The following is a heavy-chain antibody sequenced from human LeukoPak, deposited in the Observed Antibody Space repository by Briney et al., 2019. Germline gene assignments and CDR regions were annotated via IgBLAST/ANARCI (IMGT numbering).Heavy chain of an antibody. CDR2: IYTSGST. V-gene: IGHV4-59*10. CDR1: GGSFSGYY. D-gene: IGHD4-23*01. Sequence: SETLSLTCAVYGGSFSGYYWSWIRQPAGKGLEWIGRIYTSGSTNYNPSLKSRVTISVDTSKNQFSLKLSSVTAADTAVYYCATLANDYGGPPRMDWYFDLWGRGTLVTVSS. J-gene: IGHJ2*01. CDR3: ATLANDYGGPPRMDWYFDL.